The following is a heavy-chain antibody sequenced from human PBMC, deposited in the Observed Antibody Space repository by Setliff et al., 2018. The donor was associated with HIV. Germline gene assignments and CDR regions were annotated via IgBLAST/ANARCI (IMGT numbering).Heavy chain of an antibody. Sequence: GESLKISCKGSGYSFPSHWIGWVRQMPGKGLEWIGIIYPGDSDTRYSPSFQGQVTISADKSFSTADLQWSSLKASDTAMYYCARGGVVGGTPFGPNAPPYFDYWGQGPLVTVSS. V-gene: IGHV5-51*01. J-gene: IGHJ4*02. CDR1: GYSFPSHW. CDR2: IYPGDSDT. D-gene: IGHD2-15*01. CDR3: ARGGVVGGTPFGPNAPPYFDY.